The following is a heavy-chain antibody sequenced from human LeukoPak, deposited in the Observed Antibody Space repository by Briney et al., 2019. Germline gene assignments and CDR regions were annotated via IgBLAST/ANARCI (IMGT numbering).Heavy chain of an antibody. CDR1: GGSFSGYY. J-gene: IGHJ4*02. Sequence: SETLSLTCAVYGGSFSGYYWSWIRQPPGKGLEWIGEIDHSGSTNYNPSLKSRVTISVDTSKNQFSLKLSSVTAADTAVYYCARGGRSGLTYWGQGTLVTVSS. CDR2: IDHSGST. CDR3: ARGGRSGLTY. D-gene: IGHD6-19*01. V-gene: IGHV4-34*01.